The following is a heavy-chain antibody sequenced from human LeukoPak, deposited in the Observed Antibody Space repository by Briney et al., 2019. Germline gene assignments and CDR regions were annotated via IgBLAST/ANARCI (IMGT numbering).Heavy chain of an antibody. CDR3: AGQGYCSGGSCYHYYYYMDV. CDR2: IYHSGST. D-gene: IGHD2-15*01. V-gene: IGHV4-38-2*01. CDR1: GYSISSGYY. J-gene: IGHJ6*03. Sequence: SETLSLTCAVSGYSISSGYYWGWIRQPPGKGLEWIGGIYHSGSTYYNPSLKSRVTISVDTSKNQFSLKLSSVTAADTAVYYCAGQGYCSGGSCYHYYYYMDVWGKGTTVTVSS.